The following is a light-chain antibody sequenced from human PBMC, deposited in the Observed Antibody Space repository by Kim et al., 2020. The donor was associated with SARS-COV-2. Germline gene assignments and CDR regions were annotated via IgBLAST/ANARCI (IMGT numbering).Light chain of an antibody. CDR1: AGAVTSGHY. CDR3: LLTYSGIRL. J-gene: IGLJ2*01. CDR2: DIN. Sequence: QAVVTQEPSLTVSPGGTVTLTCGSSAGAVTSGHYPYWFQQKPGQAPRTLIYDINNRNAWTPARFSGSLPGGKAALTLSGAQPEDEADYFCLLTYSGIRLFGGGT. V-gene: IGLV7-46*01.